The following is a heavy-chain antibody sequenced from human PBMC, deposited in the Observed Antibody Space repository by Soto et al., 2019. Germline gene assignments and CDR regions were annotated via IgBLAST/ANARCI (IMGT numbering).Heavy chain of an antibody. CDR2: ISTYNGKT. CDR3: ARDRVEAALGTFDQ. Sequence: ASVNVSCKTSGYTFSTCPISWVRRAPGQGLEWVGWISTYNGKTNYGQKFQGRVTITTDTSTSTAYMDLRNLRSDDTAVYYCARDRVEAALGTFDQWGQGTLVTVSS. V-gene: IGHV1-18*01. CDR1: GYTFSTCP. J-gene: IGHJ4*02. D-gene: IGHD6-13*01.